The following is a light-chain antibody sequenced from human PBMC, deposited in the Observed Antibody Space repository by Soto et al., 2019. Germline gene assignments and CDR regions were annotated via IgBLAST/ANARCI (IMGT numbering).Light chain of an antibody. CDR1: SSDVGAYNY. J-gene: IGLJ1*01. V-gene: IGLV2-14*01. CDR3: SLYTSENAYV. CDR2: EVS. Sequence: QSALTQPASVSGSPGQSITISCTGSSSDVGAYNYVSWYQQYSGKAPKLMIYEVSNRPSGVSNRFSGSKSGNTASLTISGLQAEDEADYYCSLYTSENAYVFGTGTKVTVL.